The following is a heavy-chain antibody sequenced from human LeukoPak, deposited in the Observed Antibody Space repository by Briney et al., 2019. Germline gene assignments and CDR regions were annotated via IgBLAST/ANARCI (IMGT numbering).Heavy chain of an antibody. Sequence: PGGSLRLSCAASGFTFSSYAMNWVRQAPGKGLEWVSSISSSSSYIYYADSVKGRFTISRDNAKNSLYLQMNSLRAEDTAVYYCARDLDYYDSSGYLEDYWGQGTLVTVSS. V-gene: IGHV3-21*01. CDR3: ARDLDYYDSSGYLEDY. CDR1: GFTFSSYA. J-gene: IGHJ4*02. CDR2: ISSSSSYI. D-gene: IGHD3-22*01.